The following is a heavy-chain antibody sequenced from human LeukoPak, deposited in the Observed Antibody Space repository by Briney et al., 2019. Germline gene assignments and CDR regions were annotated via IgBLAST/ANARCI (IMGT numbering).Heavy chain of an antibody. CDR1: GFSFTSYN. CDR3: GRDFVNGAKARFDC. V-gene: IGHV3-30*03. J-gene: IGHJ4*02. D-gene: IGHD4/OR15-4a*01. CDR2: ISYDGNIK. Sequence: GGSLRPSCAASGFSFTSYNFHWVRQAPGKGLQWLGFISYDGNIKFEDSVKGRFTISRDNSKNTLYLQLNSLRAEDTAMYYCGRDFVNGAKARFDCWGQGTLVTVAS.